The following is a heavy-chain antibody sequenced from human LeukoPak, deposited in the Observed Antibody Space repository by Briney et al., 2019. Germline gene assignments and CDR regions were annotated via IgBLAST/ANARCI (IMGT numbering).Heavy chain of an antibody. CDR1: GFTFSSYS. V-gene: IGHV3-48*01. J-gene: IGHJ6*03. Sequence: GGSLRLSCAASGFTFSSYSMNWVRQAPGKGLEWVSYISSSSSTIYYADSVKGRFTISRDNAKNSLYLQMNSLRAEDTAVYYCSIAVAGTTYMDVWGKGTTVTVSS. CDR3: SIAVAGTTYMDV. D-gene: IGHD6-19*01. CDR2: ISSSSSTI.